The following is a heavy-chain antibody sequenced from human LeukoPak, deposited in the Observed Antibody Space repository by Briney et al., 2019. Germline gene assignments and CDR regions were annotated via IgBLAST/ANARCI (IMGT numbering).Heavy chain of an antibody. J-gene: IGHJ6*03. Sequence: GGSLRLSCAASGFTFDDYGMSWVSHASGKGLEWVSGINWNGGSTGYADSVKGRFTISRDNAKTALYLQMNRLRAEDTALYYCARETIVVVPAANLYYYYYMDVWGKGTTVTVSS. CDR3: ARETIVVVPAANLYYYYYMDV. CDR2: INWNGGST. V-gene: IGHV3-20*04. CDR1: GFTFDDYG. D-gene: IGHD2-2*01.